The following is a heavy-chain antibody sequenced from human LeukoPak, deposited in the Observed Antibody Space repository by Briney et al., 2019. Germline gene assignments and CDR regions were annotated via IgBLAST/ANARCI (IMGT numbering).Heavy chain of an antibody. CDR1: GYSFTSYW. V-gene: IGHV5-51*01. D-gene: IGHD6-6*01. CDR3: ARPKYSSSRHFDY. CDR2: IYPGDSDT. J-gene: IGHJ4*02. Sequence: GESLKISCKGSGYSFTSYWIGWVRQMPGKGLEWMGIIYPGDSDTRYSPSFQGQITISADKSTSTAYLQWSSLKASDTAMYYCARPKYSSSRHFDYWGQGTLVTVSS.